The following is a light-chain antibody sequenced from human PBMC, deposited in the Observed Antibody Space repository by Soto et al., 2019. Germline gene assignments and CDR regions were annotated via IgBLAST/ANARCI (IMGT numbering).Light chain of an antibody. Sequence: TQSPSTLSASVGDRVAITCRVSQSVSSYLAWYQQKPGQAPRLLIYDASNRATGIPARFSGSGSGTDFTLTISSLEPEDFAVYYCQQRSNWPPVFTFGPGTKVDIK. V-gene: IGKV3-11*01. J-gene: IGKJ3*01. CDR3: QQRSNWPPVFT. CDR2: DAS. CDR1: QSVSSY.